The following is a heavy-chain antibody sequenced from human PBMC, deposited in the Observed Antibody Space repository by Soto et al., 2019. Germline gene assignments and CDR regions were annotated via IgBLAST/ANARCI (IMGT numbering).Heavy chain of an antibody. CDR1: GFTFSYSA. V-gene: IGHV3-73*02. CDR2: IRNKPNNYAT. J-gene: IGHJ4*02. Sequence: EVQLVESGGDLVQPGASLKLSCAASGFTFSYSAFHWVRLPCGKGLEWVGRIRNKPNNYATSYAASMTGRFTISRDDSKATAYLHTNNLNSEGPAVDYCTRVETTPFDFWGQGTLFTVAA. CDR3: TRVETTPFDF. D-gene: IGHD2-15*01.